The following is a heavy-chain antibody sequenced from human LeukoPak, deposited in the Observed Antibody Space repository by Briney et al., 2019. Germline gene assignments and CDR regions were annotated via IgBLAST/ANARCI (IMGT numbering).Heavy chain of an antibody. D-gene: IGHD5-18*01. CDR2: IYPGDSDT. CDR3: ARRSGRGGYSYGSPIDY. V-gene: IGHV5-51*01. Sequence: PGESLKISCKGSGYSFTSYWIGWVRQMPGEGLEWVGIIYPGDSDTRYSPSFQGQVTISADKSISTAYLQWSSLKASDTAMYYCARRSGRGGYSYGSPIDYWGQGTLVTVSS. J-gene: IGHJ4*02. CDR1: GYSFTSYW.